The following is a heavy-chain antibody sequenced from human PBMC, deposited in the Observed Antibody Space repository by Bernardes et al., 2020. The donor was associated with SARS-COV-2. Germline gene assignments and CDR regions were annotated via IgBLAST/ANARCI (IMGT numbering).Heavy chain of an antibody. J-gene: IGHJ6*02. D-gene: IGHD3-16*02. V-gene: IGHV1-2*04. CDR1: GYTFTGYY. CDR2: INPNSGGT. Sequence: ASVKVSCKASGYTFTGYYMHWVRQAPGQGLEWMGWINPNSGGTNYAQKFQGWVTMTRDTSISTAYMELSRLRSDDTAVYYCARAGGNYRLYYYGMDGWGQGTTVTVSS. CDR3: ARAGGNYRLYYYGMDG.